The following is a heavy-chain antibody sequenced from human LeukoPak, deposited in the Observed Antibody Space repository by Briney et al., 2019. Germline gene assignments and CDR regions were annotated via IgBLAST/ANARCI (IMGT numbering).Heavy chain of an antibody. CDR3: TRDHYYGSGRYTYYHMDV. CDR2: IKEDGTYI. J-gene: IGHJ6*02. Sequence: GSLRLSCAASGFTFSDYWLDWVRQAPGKGLEWLGNIKEDGTYINYFESVKGRFTISRDNAKDSLYLQMNTLRGEDMAVYYCTRDHYYGSGRYTYYHMDVWGQGTTVTVSS. V-gene: IGHV3-7*01. CDR1: GFTFSDYW. D-gene: IGHD3-10*01.